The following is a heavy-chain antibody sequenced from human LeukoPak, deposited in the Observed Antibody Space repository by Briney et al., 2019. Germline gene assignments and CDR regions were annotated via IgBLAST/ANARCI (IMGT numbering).Heavy chain of an antibody. CDR1: GGSISSYY. CDR2: IYYSGST. Sequence: AETLSLTCTVSGGSISSYYGSWIRQPPGKGLEWIGYIYYSGSTNYNPSLQSRVTISVATSKNQFSLKLTSVTAADTAVYYCASHGYDILTGYYPYYFDYWGQGTLVTVSS. J-gene: IGHJ4*02. CDR3: ASHGYDILTGYYPYYFDY. V-gene: IGHV4-59*08. D-gene: IGHD3-9*01.